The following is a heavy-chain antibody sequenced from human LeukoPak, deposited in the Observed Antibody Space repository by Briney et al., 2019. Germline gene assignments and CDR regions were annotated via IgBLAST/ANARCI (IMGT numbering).Heavy chain of an antibody. J-gene: IGHJ5*02. Sequence: ASVKVSCKASGGTFSNYGFTWVRQAPGQGLEWMGGIIPIFGTANYAQKFQGRVTITADESTSTAYMELSSLRSEDTAVYYCARDLGGYSYGYWFDPWGQGTLVTVSS. V-gene: IGHV1-69*13. CDR2: IIPIFGTA. D-gene: IGHD5-18*01. CDR1: GGTFSNYG. CDR3: ARDLGGYSYGYWFDP.